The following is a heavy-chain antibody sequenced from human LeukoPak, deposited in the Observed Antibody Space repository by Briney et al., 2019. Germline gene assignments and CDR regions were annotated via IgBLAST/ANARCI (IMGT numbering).Heavy chain of an antibody. CDR1: GFTFSSYA. Sequence: GGSLRLSCAASGFTFSSYAIHWVRQAPGKGLEWVAVISYDGSNKYYADSVKGRFTISRDNSKNTLYLQMNSLRAEDTAVYYCAKDLFTVTTRGDYWGQGTLVTVSS. V-gene: IGHV3-30*04. CDR2: ISYDGSNK. J-gene: IGHJ4*02. D-gene: IGHD4-17*01. CDR3: AKDLFTVTTRGDY.